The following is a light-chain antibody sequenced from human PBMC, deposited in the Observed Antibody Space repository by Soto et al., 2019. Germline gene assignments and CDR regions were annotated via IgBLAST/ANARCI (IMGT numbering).Light chain of an antibody. Sequence: DIQMTQSPSTLSASVGDRVTITCRASQSISSWLAWYQQKPGKAPKRLIYKASSLESGVPSRFSGSGYGTEFPLTISSLQPDDFATYCCQQYNSYPLTFGGGTKVEIK. CDR3: QQYNSYPLT. CDR1: QSISSW. J-gene: IGKJ4*01. V-gene: IGKV1-5*03. CDR2: KAS.